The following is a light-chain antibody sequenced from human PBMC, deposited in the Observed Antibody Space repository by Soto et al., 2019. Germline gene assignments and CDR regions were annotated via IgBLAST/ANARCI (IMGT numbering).Light chain of an antibody. CDR2: EVS. Sequence: QSVLTQPASVSGSPGQSITISCTGTSSDIGTYNFVSWNQQHPGKAPKVIIYEVSNRPSGVSNRFSGSKSGNTASLTISGLQAEDEDDYYCISYTSSNTLFFGTGTKLTVL. J-gene: IGLJ1*01. CDR3: ISYTSSNTLF. CDR1: SSDIGTYNF. V-gene: IGLV2-14*01.